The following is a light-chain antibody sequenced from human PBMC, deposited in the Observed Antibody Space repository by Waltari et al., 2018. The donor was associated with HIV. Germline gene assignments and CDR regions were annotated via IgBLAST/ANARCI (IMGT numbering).Light chain of an antibody. Sequence: DIVMTPSPLSLPVTPGVPASISCRSSQSLLHSSGYNYLSWYLRKPGQSPQLLIYLASNRASGVPGRFSGNASGKNFTLQISRVEAEDVGIYYCMQALQTPPTFGGGTNVEVK. J-gene: IGKJ4*01. CDR2: LAS. CDR3: MQALQTPPT. V-gene: IGKV2-28*01. CDR1: QSLLHSSGYNY.